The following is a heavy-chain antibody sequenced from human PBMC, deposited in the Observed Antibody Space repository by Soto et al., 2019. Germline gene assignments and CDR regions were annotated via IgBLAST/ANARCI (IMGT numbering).Heavy chain of an antibody. CDR3: AKSEYYDILTGSDYYYYGMDV. V-gene: IGHV3-23*01. D-gene: IGHD3-9*01. J-gene: IGHJ6*02. CDR2: ISGSGGST. CDR1: GFTFSSYA. Sequence: PGGSLILSCAASGFTFSSYAMSGVRQAPGKGLEWVSAISGSGGSTYYADSVKGRFTISRDNSKNTLYLQMNSLRAEDTAVYYCAKSEYYDILTGSDYYYYGMDVWGQGTTVTVSS.